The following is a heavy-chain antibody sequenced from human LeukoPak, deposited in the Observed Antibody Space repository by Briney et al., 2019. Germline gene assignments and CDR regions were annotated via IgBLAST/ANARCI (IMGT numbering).Heavy chain of an antibody. CDR2: IYYSGST. J-gene: IGHJ6*03. CDR1: EFTMSSYE. CDR3: ARTTEGYAGGPGYSYYYYMDV. D-gene: IGHD5-12*01. Sequence: PGGSLRLSCSASEFTMSSYEMNWVRQAPGKGLEWIGYIYYSGSTNYNPSLKSRVTISVDTSKNQVSLKPRSVTAADTAVYYCARTTEGYAGGPGYSYYYYMDVWGKGTTVTISS. V-gene: IGHV4-59*01.